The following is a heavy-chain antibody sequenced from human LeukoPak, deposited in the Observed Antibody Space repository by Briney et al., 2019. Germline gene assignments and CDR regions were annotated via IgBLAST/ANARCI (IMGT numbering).Heavy chain of an antibody. V-gene: IGHV4-39*07. D-gene: IGHD1-26*01. CDR1: GGSISSSGYY. Sequence: SETLSLTCTVSGGSISSSGYYWGWIRQPPGKGLEWIGSISYSGSTYYNPSLKSRVTISVDTSKNQFSLKLSSVTAADTAVYYCARIVGARVDPWGQGTLVTVSS. CDR3: ARIVGARVDP. CDR2: ISYSGST. J-gene: IGHJ5*02.